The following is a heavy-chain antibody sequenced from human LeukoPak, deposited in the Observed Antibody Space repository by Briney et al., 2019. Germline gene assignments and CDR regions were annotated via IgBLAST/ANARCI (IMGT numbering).Heavy chain of an antibody. Sequence: SQTLSLTCTVSGGSISSGSYYWSWIRQPAGKGLEWIGRIYTSGSTNYNPSLKSRVTISVDTSKNQFSLKLSSVTAADTAVYYCAREDYDSSGYYSDYWGQGTLVTVSS. V-gene: IGHV4-61*02. D-gene: IGHD3-22*01. CDR2: IYTSGST. CDR1: GGSISSGSYY. CDR3: AREDYDSSGYYSDY. J-gene: IGHJ4*02.